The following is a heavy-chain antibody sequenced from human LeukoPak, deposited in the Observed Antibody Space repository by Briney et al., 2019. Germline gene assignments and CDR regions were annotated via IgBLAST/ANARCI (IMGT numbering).Heavy chain of an antibody. J-gene: IGHJ4*02. CDR3: AKGGNIAVAGPPDY. D-gene: IGHD6-19*01. Sequence: PGGSLRLSCAASGLNVNNNYMTWIRQAPGKGLEWVSLIYSGGSTSYADSVKGRFTISRDNSKNTLYLQMNNLRGEDTAVYYCAKGGNIAVAGPPDYWGQGTLVTVSS. V-gene: IGHV3-66*01. CDR1: GLNVNNNY. CDR2: IYSGGST.